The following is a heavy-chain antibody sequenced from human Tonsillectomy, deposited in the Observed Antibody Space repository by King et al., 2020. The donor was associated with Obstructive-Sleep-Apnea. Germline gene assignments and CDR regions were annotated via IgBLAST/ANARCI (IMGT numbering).Heavy chain of an antibody. CDR1: GFTVSSNY. Sequence: VQLVESGGGLVQPGGSLRLSCAASGFTVSSNYMSWVRQAPGKGLEWVSVIYSGGSTYYADSVKGRFTISRHNSKNTLYLQMNSLRAEDTAVYYCARGNGYSSSWSKLWYFDLWGRGTLVTVSS. CDR2: IYSGGST. J-gene: IGHJ2*01. CDR3: ARGNGYSSSWSKLWYFDL. D-gene: IGHD6-13*01. V-gene: IGHV3-53*04.